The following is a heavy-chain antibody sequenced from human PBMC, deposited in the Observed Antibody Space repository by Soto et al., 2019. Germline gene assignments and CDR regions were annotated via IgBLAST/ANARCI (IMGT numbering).Heavy chain of an antibody. CDR3: TRAGRGAVVVGDLGYFYYGIDV. Sequence: PGGSLRLSCAASGFTFSSYSMKWVRQAPGKGLEWVSHISSSSTGMYYADSVKGRFIVSRDNAKNSLYLQMNNLRDEDTAVYYCTRAGRGAVVVGDLGYFYYGIDVWGQGTTVTVSS. V-gene: IGHV3-48*02. CDR1: GFTFSSYS. J-gene: IGHJ6*02. CDR2: ISSSSTGM. D-gene: IGHD2-15*01.